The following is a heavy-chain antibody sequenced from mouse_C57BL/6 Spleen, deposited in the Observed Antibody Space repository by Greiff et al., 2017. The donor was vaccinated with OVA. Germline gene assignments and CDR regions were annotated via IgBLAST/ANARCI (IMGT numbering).Heavy chain of an antibody. CDR1: GFTFTDYY. J-gene: IGHJ1*03. D-gene: IGHD1-1*01. Sequence: EVRLQQSGPVLVKPGPSVMISCKASGFTFTDYYMHWVKQSHGKSLEWIGLVYPYNGGTSYNQKFKGKATLTVDTSSSTAYMELNSLTSEDSAVYYCARDYYGNSDWFFDVWGTGTTVTVSS. CDR3: ARDYYGNSDWFFDV. V-gene: IGHV1-36*01. CDR2: VYPYNGGT.